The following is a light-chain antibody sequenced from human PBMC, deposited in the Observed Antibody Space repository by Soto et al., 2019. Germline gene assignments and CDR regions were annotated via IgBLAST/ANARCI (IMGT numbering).Light chain of an antibody. CDR1: KNIDTW. CDR3: QQYNSYSPA. V-gene: IGKV1-5*01. J-gene: IGKJ1*01. Sequence: DIQMTQSPSTLSASVGDRVTITCRASKNIDTWVAWYQQKPGKAPSLLIYDASSLERGVPSRFSGSGSGTEFTLTISSLQPDDLATYYCQQYNSYSPAFGQGTKVDNK. CDR2: DAS.